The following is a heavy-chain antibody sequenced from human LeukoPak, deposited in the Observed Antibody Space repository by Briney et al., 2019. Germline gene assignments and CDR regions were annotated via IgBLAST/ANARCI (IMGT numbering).Heavy chain of an antibody. CDR3: ARGRNYYDSSGHRTDRSGYSPPPPTVDY. Sequence: SETLSLTCAVYGGSFSGYYWSWIRQPPGKGLEWIGEINHSGSTNYNPSLKSRVTTSVDTSKNQFSLKLSSVTAADTAVYYCARGRNYYDSSGHRTDRSGYSPPPPTVDYWGQGTLVTVSS. V-gene: IGHV4-34*01. D-gene: IGHD3-22*01. CDR2: INHSGST. CDR1: GGSFSGYY. J-gene: IGHJ4*02.